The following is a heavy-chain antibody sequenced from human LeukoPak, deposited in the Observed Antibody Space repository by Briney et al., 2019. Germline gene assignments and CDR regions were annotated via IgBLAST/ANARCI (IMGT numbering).Heavy chain of an antibody. Sequence: NPGGSLRLSCAASGFTFSDYYMSWIRQAPGKGLEWVSYISSSSSYTNYADSVKGRFTISRDNAKNSLYLQMNSLRAEDTAVYYCARVKLVLRTGNAFDIWGQGTMVTVSS. V-gene: IGHV3-11*05. D-gene: IGHD3-9*01. CDR2: ISSSSSYT. CDR3: ARVKLVLRTGNAFDI. J-gene: IGHJ3*02. CDR1: GFTFSDYY.